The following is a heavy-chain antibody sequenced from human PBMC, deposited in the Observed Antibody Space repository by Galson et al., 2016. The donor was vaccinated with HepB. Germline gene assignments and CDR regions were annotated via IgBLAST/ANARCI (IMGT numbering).Heavy chain of an antibody. CDR2: ISSTSSTK. CDR3: AKHSYAVSMGE. J-gene: IGHJ4*02. D-gene: IGHD3-16*01. V-gene: IGHV3-48*01. CDR1: RFTFSTYN. Sequence: SLRLSCAASRFTFSTYNMNWVRRAPGRGLEWVSCISSTSSTKYYADSVKGRFTISRDNAKNSLYLQVGNLRVEDTAVYYCAKHSYAVSMGEWGQGTLVTVSS.